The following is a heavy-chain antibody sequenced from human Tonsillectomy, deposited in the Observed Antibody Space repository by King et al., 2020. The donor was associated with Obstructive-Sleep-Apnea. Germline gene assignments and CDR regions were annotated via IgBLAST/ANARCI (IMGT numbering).Heavy chain of an antibody. J-gene: IGHJ4*02. CDR1: GFTFSSYA. D-gene: IGHD3-22*01. V-gene: IGHV3-30-3*01. Sequence: VQLVESGGSVVQPGRSLRLSCAASGFTFSSYAMHWVRQAPGKGLEWVAVISYDGSNKYYADSVKGRFTISRDNSKNTLYLQMNSLRAEDTAVYYCRSDSSGQHYFDYWGQGTLVTVSS. CDR2: ISYDGSNK. CDR3: RSDSSGQHYFDY.